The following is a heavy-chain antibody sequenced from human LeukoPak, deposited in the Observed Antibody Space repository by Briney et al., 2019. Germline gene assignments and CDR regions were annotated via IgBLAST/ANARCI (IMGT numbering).Heavy chain of an antibody. CDR1: GYTFTSYY. D-gene: IGHD6-19*01. CDR3: ARAHYSTGCYDY. J-gene: IGHJ4*02. V-gene: IGHV1-46*01. CDR2: INPSSGST. Sequence: ASVKVSCKASGYTFTSYYMHWVRQAPGQGLEWMGIINPSSGSTTYAQKFQGRATMTRDTSTSTVYMELSSLRSEDTAVYYCARAHYSTGCYDYWGQGTLVTVSS.